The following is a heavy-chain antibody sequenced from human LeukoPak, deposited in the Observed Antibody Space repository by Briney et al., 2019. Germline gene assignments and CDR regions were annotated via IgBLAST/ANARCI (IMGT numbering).Heavy chain of an antibody. J-gene: IGHJ3*02. V-gene: IGHV1-2*04. CDR3: ARGIAARPKDAFDI. CDR2: INPNSGGT. D-gene: IGHD6-6*01. CDR1: GYTFTGYY. Sequence: ASVKVSCKASGYTFTGYYMHWVRQAAGQGLEWMGWINPNSGGTNYAQKFQGWVTMTRDTSISTAYMELSRLRSDDTAVYYCARGIAARPKDAFDIWGQGTMVTVSS.